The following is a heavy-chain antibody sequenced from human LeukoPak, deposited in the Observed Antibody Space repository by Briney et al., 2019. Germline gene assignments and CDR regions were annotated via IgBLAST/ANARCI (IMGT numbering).Heavy chain of an antibody. Sequence: SETLSLTCAVSGGSISSGGYSWSWIRQPPGKGLEWIGYIYYSGSTYYNPSLKSRVTISVDTSKNQFSLKLSSVTAADTAVYYCARGPGWTWGQGTLVTVSS. D-gene: IGHD3-3*01. J-gene: IGHJ5*02. CDR2: IYYSGST. CDR3: ARGPGWT. CDR1: GGSISSGGYS. V-gene: IGHV4-30-4*07.